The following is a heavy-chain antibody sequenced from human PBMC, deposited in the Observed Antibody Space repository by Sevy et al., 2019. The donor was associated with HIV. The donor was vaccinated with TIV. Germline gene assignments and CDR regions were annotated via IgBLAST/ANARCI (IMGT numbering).Heavy chain of an antibody. Sequence: ASVKVSCKASGYTFTYHGINWVRQAPGQGLEWMGWISGHNGNTNSAQTLQGRVTLTRDTSTNTVYMELRSLRSDDTAVYYCARGREGYTIYSPTDYWGQGTLVTVSS. V-gene: IGHV1-18*01. J-gene: IGHJ4*02. CDR1: GYTFTYHG. CDR2: ISGHNGNT. CDR3: ARGREGYTIYSPTDY. D-gene: IGHD3-3*01.